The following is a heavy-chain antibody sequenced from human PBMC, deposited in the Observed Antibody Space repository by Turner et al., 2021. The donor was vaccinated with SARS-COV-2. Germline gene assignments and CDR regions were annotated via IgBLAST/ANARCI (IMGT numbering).Heavy chain of an antibody. Sequence: QVQLQESGPGLVKPSETLSLTCIVSGASITSYYWSWIRQPPGRGLEWIGYTSYSGSTKYNSSLKSRVTMSTDTSKNQFSLKLSSVTAADTAVYYCARTYYDFWSGYYGTPGYFDYWGQGTLVTVSS. CDR1: GASITSYY. J-gene: IGHJ4*02. CDR2: TSYSGST. CDR3: ARTYYDFWSGYYGTPGYFDY. V-gene: IGHV4-59*08. D-gene: IGHD3-3*01.